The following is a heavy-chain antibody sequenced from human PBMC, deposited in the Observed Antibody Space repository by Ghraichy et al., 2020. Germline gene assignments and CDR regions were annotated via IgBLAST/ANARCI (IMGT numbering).Heavy chain of an antibody. Sequence: GGSLRLSCAASGFTFSSYSMNWVRQAPGKGLEWVSYISSSSSTIYYADSVKGRFTISRDNAKNSLYLQMNSLRDEDTAVYYCAREDITGTTLYYFDYWGQGTRVTVSS. D-gene: IGHD1-7*01. CDR3: AREDITGTTLYYFDY. V-gene: IGHV3-48*02. J-gene: IGHJ4*02. CDR1: GFTFSSYS. CDR2: ISSSSSTI.